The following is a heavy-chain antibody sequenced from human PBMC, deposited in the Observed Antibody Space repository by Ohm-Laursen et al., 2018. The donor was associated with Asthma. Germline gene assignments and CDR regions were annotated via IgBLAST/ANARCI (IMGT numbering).Heavy chain of an antibody. CDR2: ISSGSSYI. J-gene: IGHJ4*02. CDR3: AKDSSEVVAADEY. CDR1: GFTFESYW. D-gene: IGHD2-15*01. Sequence: SLRLSCTASGFTFESYWMNWVRQAPGKGLEWVSSISSGSSYINYADSVKGRFTISRDNAENSVFLQMNSLRAEDTAVYYCAKDSSEVVAADEYWGQGTLVTVSS. V-gene: IGHV3-21*04.